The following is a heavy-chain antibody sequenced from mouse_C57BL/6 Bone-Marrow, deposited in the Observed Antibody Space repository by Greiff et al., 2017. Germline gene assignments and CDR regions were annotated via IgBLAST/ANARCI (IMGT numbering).Heavy chain of an antibody. Sequence: VQLQQPGAELVKPGASVKMSCKASGYTFTSYWITWVKQRPGQGLEWIGDIYPGSGSTNYNEKFKSKATLTVDTSSSTAYMQLSSLTSEDSAVYDCARPYYRNYWYCDVWGTGTTVTVSA. D-gene: IGHD2-14*01. CDR2: IYPGSGST. J-gene: IGHJ1*03. V-gene: IGHV1-55*01. CDR3: ARPYYRNYWYCDV. CDR1: GYTFTSYW.